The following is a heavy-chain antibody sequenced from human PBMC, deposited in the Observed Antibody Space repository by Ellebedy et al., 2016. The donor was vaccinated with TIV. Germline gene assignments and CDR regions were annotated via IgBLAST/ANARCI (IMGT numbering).Heavy chain of an antibody. CDR3: ARDLKRGAANYYYYMDV. D-gene: IGHD6-13*01. CDR1: GYTFTSYA. V-gene: IGHV1-3*01. J-gene: IGHJ6*03. CDR2: INAGNGNT. Sequence: ASVKVSCKASGYTFTSYAMHWVRQAPGQRLEWMGWINAGNGNTKYSQKFQGRVTITRDTSASTAYMELSSLRSEDTAVYYCARDLKRGAANYYYYMDVWGKGTTVTVSS.